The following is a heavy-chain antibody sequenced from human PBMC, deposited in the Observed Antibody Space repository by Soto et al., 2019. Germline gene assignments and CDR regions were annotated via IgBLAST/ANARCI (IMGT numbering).Heavy chain of an antibody. Sequence: PSETLSLTCTVSGGSISSGGYYWSWIRQHPGKGLEWIGYIYYSGSTYYNPSLKSRVTISVDTSKYQFSLKLSSVTAADTAVYYCASGGYPPVGYCSSTSCYGNWFAPWGQGTLVTVSS. CDR3: ASGGYPPVGYCSSTSCYGNWFAP. CDR2: IYYSGST. J-gene: IGHJ5*02. D-gene: IGHD2-2*01. V-gene: IGHV4-31*03. CDR1: GGSISSGGYY.